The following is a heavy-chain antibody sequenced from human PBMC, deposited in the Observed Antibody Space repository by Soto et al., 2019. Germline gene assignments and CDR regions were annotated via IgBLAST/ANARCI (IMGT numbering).Heavy chain of an antibody. D-gene: IGHD1-1*01. CDR3: ANIPYSWNGGEAFDI. Sequence: QVQLVESGGGVVQPGRSLRLSCAASGFTLSSYGMHWVRQAPGKGLEWVAVISYDGSNKYYADSVKDRFTISRDNSKNTLYLQMNSLRAEDTAVYYCANIPYSWNGGEAFDIWGQGTLVTVSS. V-gene: IGHV3-30*18. J-gene: IGHJ3*02. CDR2: ISYDGSNK. CDR1: GFTLSSYG.